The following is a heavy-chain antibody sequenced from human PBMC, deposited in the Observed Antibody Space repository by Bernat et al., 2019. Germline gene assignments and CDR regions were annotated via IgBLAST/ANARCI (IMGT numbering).Heavy chain of an antibody. CDR3: ARDEGYDFWSGYYSHGGGMDV. J-gene: IGHJ6*02. D-gene: IGHD3-3*01. V-gene: IGHV3-21*01. CDR1: GFTFSSYS. CDR2: ISSSSSYI. Sequence: EVQLVESGGGLEQPGGSLRLSCAASGFTFSSYSMNWVRQAPGKGLEWVSSISSSSSYIYYADSVKGRFTISRDNAKNSLYLQMNSLRAEDTAVYYCARDEGYDFWSGYYSHGGGMDVWGQGTTVTVSS.